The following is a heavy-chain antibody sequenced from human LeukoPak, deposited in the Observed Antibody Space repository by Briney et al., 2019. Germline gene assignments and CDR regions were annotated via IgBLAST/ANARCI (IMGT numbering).Heavy chain of an antibody. D-gene: IGHD3-22*01. Sequence: ASVKVSCKASGYTFTNYYVHWVRQAPGQGLEWMGIIKPSGGGTSYALKFQGRVTMTRDTSTSTAYMELSSLRSEDTAVYYCARDHFDSGGYYYLLGYFEHWGQGTLVTVSS. CDR1: GYTFTNYY. J-gene: IGHJ1*01. CDR3: ARDHFDSGGYYYLLGYFEH. V-gene: IGHV1-46*01. CDR2: IKPSGGGT.